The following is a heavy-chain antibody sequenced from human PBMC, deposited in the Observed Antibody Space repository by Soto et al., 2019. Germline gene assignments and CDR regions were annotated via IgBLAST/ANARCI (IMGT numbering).Heavy chain of an antibody. Sequence: PSETLSLTCTVSGGSISSYYWSWIRQPPGKGLEWIGYIYYSGSTNYNPSLKSRVTISVDTSKNQFSLKLSSVTAADTAVYYCAGTYDFWSGYRFDYWGQGTLVTVSS. CDR3: AGTYDFWSGYRFDY. V-gene: IGHV4-59*01. CDR2: IYYSGST. CDR1: GGSISSYY. D-gene: IGHD3-3*01. J-gene: IGHJ4*02.